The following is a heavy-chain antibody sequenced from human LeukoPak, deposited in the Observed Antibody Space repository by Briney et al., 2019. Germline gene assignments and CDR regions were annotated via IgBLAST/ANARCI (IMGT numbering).Heavy chain of an antibody. CDR2: IKQDGSEK. CDR3: EVSSGGY. J-gene: IGHJ4*02. D-gene: IGHD6-19*01. V-gene: IGHV3-7*01. CDR1: GFTFSSYW. Sequence: GGSLRLSCAASGFTFSSYWMSWVRQAPGKGLEWVANIKQDGSEKYYVDSVKGRFTISRDNAKKSVYLQTNSLRVEDTAVYYCEVSSGGYWGQGTLVTVSS.